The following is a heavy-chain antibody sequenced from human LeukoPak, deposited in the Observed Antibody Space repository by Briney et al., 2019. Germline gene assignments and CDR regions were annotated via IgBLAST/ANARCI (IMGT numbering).Heavy chain of an antibody. CDR2: MNPNSGNT. V-gene: IGHV1-8*01. CDR3: ARGALEMATMTGSYYYYMDV. CDR1: GYTFTSYD. Sequence: ASVKVSCKASGYTFTSYDINWVRQATGQGLKWMGWMNPNSGNTGYAQKFQGRVTMTRNTSISTAYMELSSLRSEDTAVYYCARGALEMATMTGSYYYYMDVWGKGTTVNVSS. D-gene: IGHD5-24*01. J-gene: IGHJ6*03.